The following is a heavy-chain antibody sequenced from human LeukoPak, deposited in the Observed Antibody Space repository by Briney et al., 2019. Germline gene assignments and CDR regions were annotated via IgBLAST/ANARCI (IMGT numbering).Heavy chain of an antibody. CDR3: ATWSSSWSAFDL. V-gene: IGHV1-2*02. J-gene: IGHJ3*01. CDR2: INPKSGGT. CDR1: GYTFTGYY. D-gene: IGHD6-13*01. Sequence: ASVKVSCKASGYTFTGYYMHWVRQAPGQGLEWTGWINPKSGGTNYEQKFQGRVTMTRDTSITTAYMELSRLRSDDTAVYYCATWSSSWSAFDLWGQGTMVAVSS.